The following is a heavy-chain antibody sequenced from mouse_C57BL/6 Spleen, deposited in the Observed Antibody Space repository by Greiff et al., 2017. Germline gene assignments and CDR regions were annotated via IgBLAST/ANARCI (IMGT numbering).Heavy chain of an antibody. CDR3: ARDYDYHFDY. CDR2: IAPNSGGT. V-gene: IGHV1-72*01. Sequence: VQLQQPGAELVKPGASVKLSCKASGYTFTSYWMPWVKQRPGRGLEWIGRIAPNSGGTKYNEKFKSKATLTVDKPSSTAYMQLSSLTSEDSAVYYCARDYDYHFDYWGQGTTLTVAS. D-gene: IGHD2-4*01. J-gene: IGHJ2*01. CDR1: GYTFTSYW.